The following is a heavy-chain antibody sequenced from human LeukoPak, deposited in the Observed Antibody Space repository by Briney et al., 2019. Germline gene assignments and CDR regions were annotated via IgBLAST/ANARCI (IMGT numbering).Heavy chain of an antibody. CDR2: INHSGST. D-gene: IGHD3-22*01. CDR1: GGSFSGYY. V-gene: IGHV4-34*01. Sequence: SETLSLTCAVYGGSFSGYYWSWIRQPPGKGLEWIGEINHSGSTNYNPSLRRRATISVDTSKNQFSLKLSSVTAADTAVYYCARGYDSSGSRWYYFDYWGQGTLVTVSS. CDR3: ARGYDSSGSRWYYFDY. J-gene: IGHJ4*02.